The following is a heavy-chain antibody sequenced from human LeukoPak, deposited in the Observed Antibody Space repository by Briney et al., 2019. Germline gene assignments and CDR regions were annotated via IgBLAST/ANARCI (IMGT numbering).Heavy chain of an antibody. Sequence: ASVKVSCKASGYTFTSYSITWVRQAPGQGLEWMGGIMPLFNTANYAQQFQGRVTITTDESTSTAYMELSSLRFEDTAMYYCARVDRYHYYLDVWGKGTTVTVSS. J-gene: IGHJ6*03. CDR1: GYTFTSYS. CDR3: ARVDRYHYYLDV. CDR2: IMPLFNTA. V-gene: IGHV1-69*05.